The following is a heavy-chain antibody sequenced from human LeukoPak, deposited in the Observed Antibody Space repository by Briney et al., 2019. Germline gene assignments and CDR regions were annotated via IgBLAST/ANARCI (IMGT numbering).Heavy chain of an antibody. CDR3: AGIRITIFGVVNPADVFDI. CDR1: GGSISSYY. D-gene: IGHD3-3*01. Sequence: PSDTLSLTCTVSGGSISSYYWNWLRHPPGKGLEWLGYFYYRGGPNYNPSHKRRVTISVDTSKNQFSLNLSSVTASETGVYYCAGIRITIFGVVNPADVFDIWGQGTRVTVSS. V-gene: IGHV4-59*07. CDR2: FYYRGGP. J-gene: IGHJ3*02.